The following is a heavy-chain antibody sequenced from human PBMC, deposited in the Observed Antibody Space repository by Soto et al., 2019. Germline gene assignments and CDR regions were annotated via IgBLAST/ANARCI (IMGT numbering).Heavy chain of an antibody. D-gene: IGHD6-13*01. J-gene: IGHJ5*02. Sequence: LRLSCAASGFIFSRYDMYWVRHAPGKGLEWVSSINSDRTYIYYSDSVKGRFTISRDNAKNSVFLHMNSLRTDDTAVYYCARDWVAASNYFDPWGQGTLVTVSS. CDR1: GFIFSRYD. V-gene: IGHV3-21*01. CDR3: ARDWVAASNYFDP. CDR2: INSDRTYI.